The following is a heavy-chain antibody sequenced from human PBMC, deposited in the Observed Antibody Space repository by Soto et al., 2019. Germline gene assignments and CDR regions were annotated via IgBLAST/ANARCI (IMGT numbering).Heavy chain of an antibody. D-gene: IGHD6-19*01. CDR3: ARAVAVPADFDY. Sequence: ASVKVSCKASGDTFSNYTVSWVRQAPGQGLEWMGRIIPILDIANYAQKFQGRVTITADKSTSTAYMELSSLRSEDTAVYYCARAVAVPADFDYWGQGTLVTVSS. CDR2: IIPILDIA. V-gene: IGHV1-69*02. J-gene: IGHJ4*02. CDR1: GDTFSNYT.